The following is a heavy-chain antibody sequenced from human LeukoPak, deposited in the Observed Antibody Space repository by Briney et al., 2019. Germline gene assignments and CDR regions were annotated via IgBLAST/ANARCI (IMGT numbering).Heavy chain of an antibody. CDR3: ARRYFDS. J-gene: IGHJ4*02. CDR2: IKQDGSEK. V-gene: IGHV3-7*03. Sequence: GGSLRLSCAASGFTFSSYAMSWVRQAPGKGLEWVANIKQDGSEKYYVDSVKGRFTISRDNAKNTLYLQMNSLRAEDTAVYYCARRYFDSWGQGTLVTVSS. CDR1: GFTFSSYA.